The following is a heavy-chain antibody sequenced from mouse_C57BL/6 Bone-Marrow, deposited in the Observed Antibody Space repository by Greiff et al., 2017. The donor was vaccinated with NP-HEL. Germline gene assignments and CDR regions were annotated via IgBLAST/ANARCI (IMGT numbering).Heavy chain of an antibody. CDR3: TRGRYYYAMDY. D-gene: IGHD1-1*01. J-gene: IGHJ4*01. V-gene: IGHV5-9-1*02. CDR1: GFTFSSYA. Sequence: EVQGVESGEGLVKPGGSLKLSCAASGFTFSSYAMSWVRQTPEKRLEWVAYISSGGDYIYYAATVTGRFTISRDNARNTLYLQMSSLKSEDTAMYDCTRGRYYYAMDYWGQGTSVTVSS. CDR2: ISSGGDYI.